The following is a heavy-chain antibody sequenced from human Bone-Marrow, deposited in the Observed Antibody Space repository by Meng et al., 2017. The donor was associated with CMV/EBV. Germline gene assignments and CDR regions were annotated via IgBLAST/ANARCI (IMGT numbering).Heavy chain of an antibody. Sequence: GESLKISCKASGYTFISYGISWVRQAPGQGLEWMGWISAYNDNTNYAQKLQGRVTMTTDTSTSTAYLELRSLRSDDTAVYYCARDVGWELLRRVLDYWAQGTLVTVSS. CDR3: ARDVGWELLRRVLDY. D-gene: IGHD1-26*01. CDR2: ISAYNDNT. J-gene: IGHJ4*02. CDR1: GYTFISYG. V-gene: IGHV1-18*01.